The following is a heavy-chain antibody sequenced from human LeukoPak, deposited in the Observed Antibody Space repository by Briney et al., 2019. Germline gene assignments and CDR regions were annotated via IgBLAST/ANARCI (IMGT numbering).Heavy chain of an antibody. V-gene: IGHV4-31*03. CDR1: GGSISIGGYY. D-gene: IGHD2-2*02. CDR3: ARAVAPAAIYDFQFDY. J-gene: IGHJ4*02. Sequence: SETLSLTCTVSGGSISIGGYYWNWIRQHPGKGLEWIGYIYYSGDTNYNPSLKSRVTISVDTSKNQFSLKLGSVTAADTAVYYCARAVAPAAIYDFQFDYWGQGTLVTVSS. CDR2: IYYSGDT.